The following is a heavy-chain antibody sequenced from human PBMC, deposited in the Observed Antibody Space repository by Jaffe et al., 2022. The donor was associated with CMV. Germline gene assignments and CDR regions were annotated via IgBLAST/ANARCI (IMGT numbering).Heavy chain of an antibody. Sequence: EVQLVESGGGLVQPGGSLRLSCAASGFTFSSYWMSWVRQAPGKGLEWVANIKQDGSEKYYVDSVKGRFTISRDNAKNSLYLQMNSLRAEDTAVYYCARIPIRYFDWLAYDYYYYMDVWGKGTTVTVSS. CDR2: IKQDGSEK. CDR1: GFTFSSYW. V-gene: IGHV3-7*03. D-gene: IGHD3-9*01. J-gene: IGHJ6*03. CDR3: ARIPIRYFDWLAYDYYYYMDV.